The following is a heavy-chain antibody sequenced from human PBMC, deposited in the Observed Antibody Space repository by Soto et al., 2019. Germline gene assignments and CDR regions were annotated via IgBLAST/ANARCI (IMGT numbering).Heavy chain of an antibody. CDR1: GFTFSSYW. CDR2: IKQDGSEK. CDR3: ARDRRTPRPSNYYYYGMDV. J-gene: IGHJ6*02. Sequence: GGSLRLSCAASGFTFSSYWMSWVRQAPGKGLEWVANIKQDGSEKYYADSVKGRFTISRDNSKNTLYLQMNSLRAEDTAVYYCARDRRTPRPSNYYYYGMDVWGQGTTVTVS. V-gene: IGHV3-7*01. D-gene: IGHD2-2*01.